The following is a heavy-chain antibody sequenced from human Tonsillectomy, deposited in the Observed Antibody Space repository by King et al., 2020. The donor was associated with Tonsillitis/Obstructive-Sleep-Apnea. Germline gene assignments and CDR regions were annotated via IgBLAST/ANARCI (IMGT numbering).Heavy chain of an antibody. CDR2: INSDGSST. CDR3: AIVPHCSSTSCGYFQH. V-gene: IGHV3-74*01. CDR1: GFTFSSYW. D-gene: IGHD2-2*01. J-gene: IGHJ1*01. Sequence: VQLVESGGGLVQPGGSLRLSCAASGFTFSSYWMHWVRQAPGKGLVWVSRINSDGSSTSYADSVKGRFPISRDNAKNTLYLQMNSLRAEDTAVYYCAIVPHCSSTSCGYFQHWGQGTLVTVSS.